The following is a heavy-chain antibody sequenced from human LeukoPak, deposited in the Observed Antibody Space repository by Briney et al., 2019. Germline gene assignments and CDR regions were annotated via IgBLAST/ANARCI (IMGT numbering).Heavy chain of an antibody. Sequence: GGTLRLSCAASGFIFRNFGMTWVRQVPGKGLEWVSTISDSGVTTHYADSVKGRFTISRDNSKSTLYLQMSSLRVVDTAIYYCAKDPSTFLTTGWYFDLWGRGTLVTVSS. D-gene: IGHD4-17*01. CDR1: GFIFRNFG. V-gene: IGHV3-23*01. CDR3: AKDPSTFLTTGWYFDL. CDR2: ISDSGVTT. J-gene: IGHJ2*01.